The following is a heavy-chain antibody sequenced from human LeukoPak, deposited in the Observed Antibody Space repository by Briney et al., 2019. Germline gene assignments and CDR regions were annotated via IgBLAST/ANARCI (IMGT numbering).Heavy chain of an antibody. Sequence: ASVKVSCKASGGTFSSYAISWVRQAPGQGLEWMGWISAYNGNTNYAQKLQGRVTMTTDTSTSTAYMELRSLRSDDTAVYYCARAGTYYDFWSGYYWFGYWGQGTLVTVSS. D-gene: IGHD3-3*01. CDR3: ARAGTYYDFWSGYYWFGY. CDR1: GGTFSSYA. V-gene: IGHV1-18*01. J-gene: IGHJ4*02. CDR2: ISAYNGNT.